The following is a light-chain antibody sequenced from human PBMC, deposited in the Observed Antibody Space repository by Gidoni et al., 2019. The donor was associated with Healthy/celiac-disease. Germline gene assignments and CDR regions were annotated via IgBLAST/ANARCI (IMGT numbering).Light chain of an antibody. CDR1: QSISSY. V-gene: IGKV1-39*01. CDR2: AAS. J-gene: IGKJ3*01. Sequence: DIQMTQSPSSLSASVGDRVTITCRASQSISSYLNWYQQKPGKAPKLLIYAASSLQSGVPSRFSGSGSGTDFTLTISSLQPEDFATYYCQQSYSTPFTFGSXDQSXYQT. CDR3: QQSYSTPFT.